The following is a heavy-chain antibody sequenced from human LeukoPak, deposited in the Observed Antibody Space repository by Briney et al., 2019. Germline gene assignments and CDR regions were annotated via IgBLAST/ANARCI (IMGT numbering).Heavy chain of an antibody. CDR2: IYHSGST. CDR3: ARGGSSRFPFLDY. D-gene: IGHD6-13*01. J-gene: IGHJ4*02. V-gene: IGHV4-38-2*01. Sequence: SETLSLTCAVSGYSISSGYYWGWIRQPPGKGLEWIGSIYHSGSTYYNPSLKSRVTISVDTSKNQFSLKLSSVTAADTAVYYCARGGSSRFPFLDYWGQGTLVTVSS. CDR1: GYSISSGYY.